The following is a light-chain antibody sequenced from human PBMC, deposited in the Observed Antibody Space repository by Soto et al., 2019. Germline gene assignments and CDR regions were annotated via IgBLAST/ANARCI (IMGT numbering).Light chain of an antibody. Sequence: DIQMTQSPSSLSASVGDRVTITCRASQSISSSYLNWYQQKPGKAPKLLIYAASSLQSGVPSRFRGSGSGTEFTLTISRLQPEDFATYYCQPGYSTDLFTSGPGTEVDIK. CDR3: QPGYSTDLFT. J-gene: IGKJ3*01. CDR1: QSISSSY. CDR2: AAS. V-gene: IGKV1-39*01.